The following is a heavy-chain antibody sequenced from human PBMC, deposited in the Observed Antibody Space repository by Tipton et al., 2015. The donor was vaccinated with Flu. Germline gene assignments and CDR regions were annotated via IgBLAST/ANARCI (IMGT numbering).Heavy chain of an antibody. D-gene: IGHD3-3*01. V-gene: IGHV1-69*01. Sequence: QSEAEVKKPGSSVKVSCKASGGTFSSYAISWVRQAPGQGLEWMGGIIPIFGTANYAQKFQGRVTITADESTSTAYMELSSLRSEDTAVYYCARGDPSHYDFWSGYSYYFDYWGQGTLVTVSS. CDR2: IIPIFGTA. CDR3: ARGDPSHYDFWSGYSYYFDY. J-gene: IGHJ4*02. CDR1: GGTFSSYA.